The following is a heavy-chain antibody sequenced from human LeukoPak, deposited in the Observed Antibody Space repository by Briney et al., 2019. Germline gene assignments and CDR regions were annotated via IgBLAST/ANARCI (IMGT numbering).Heavy chain of an antibody. CDR3: ARDSGGYYNLSRYYYYYMDV. CDR1: GGSISSYY. Sequence: SETLSLTCTVSGGSISSYYWSWIRQPAGKGLEWIGRIYTSGSTNYNPSLKSRVTMSVDTSKNQFSLKLSSVTAADTAVYYCARDSGGYYNLSRYYYYYMDVWGKGTTVTISS. J-gene: IGHJ6*03. D-gene: IGHD3-10*01. CDR2: IYTSGST. V-gene: IGHV4-4*07.